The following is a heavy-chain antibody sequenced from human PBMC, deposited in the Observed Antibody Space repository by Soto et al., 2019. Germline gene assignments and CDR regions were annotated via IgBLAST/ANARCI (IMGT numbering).Heavy chain of an antibody. Sequence: PGGSLRLSCAASGFAFSSYAMSWVRQAPGKGLEWVSTIVGGGGRTYYADSVKGRFTISRDNFKNTLYLQMNSLRAEDTAVYYCARDYYRFNSGYGFSMDVWGQGTTVTVSS. D-gene: IGHD5-12*01. V-gene: IGHV3-23*01. CDR3: ARDYYRFNSGYGFSMDV. CDR1: GFAFSSYA. CDR2: IVGGGGRT. J-gene: IGHJ6*02.